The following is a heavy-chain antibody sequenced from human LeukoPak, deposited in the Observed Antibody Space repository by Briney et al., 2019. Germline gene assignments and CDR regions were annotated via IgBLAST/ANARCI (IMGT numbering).Heavy chain of an antibody. J-gene: IGHJ3*02. D-gene: IGHD4-17*01. CDR3: ARANTVMSAFDI. V-gene: IGHV4-4*02. CDR1: GGSISSTNW. Sequence: SGTLSLTCAVAGGSISSTNWWSWVRQPPGKGLEWIGEIYHSGSTNYNPSLESRVTISVDTSKNQFSLKLSSVTAADTAVYYCARANTVMSAFDIWGQGTMVTVSS. CDR2: IYHSGST.